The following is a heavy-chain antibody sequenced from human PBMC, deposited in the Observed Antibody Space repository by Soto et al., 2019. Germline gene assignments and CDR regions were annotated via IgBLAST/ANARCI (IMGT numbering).Heavy chain of an antibody. CDR3: ARDLVYLLVGAPYGMDV. CDR1: GYTFTGYY. D-gene: IGHD1-26*01. CDR2: INPNSGGT. J-gene: IGHJ6*02. Sequence: GPVKVSFKASGYTFTGYYMHWVRQAPGQGLEWMGWINPNSGGTNYAQKFQGRVTMTRDTSISTAYMELSRLRSDDTAVYYCARDLVYLLVGAPYGMDVWGQGTTVTVSS. V-gene: IGHV1-2*02.